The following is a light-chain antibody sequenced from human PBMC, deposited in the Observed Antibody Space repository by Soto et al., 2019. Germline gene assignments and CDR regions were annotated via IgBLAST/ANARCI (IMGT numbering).Light chain of an antibody. J-gene: IGLJ3*02. CDR3: QSYDSSLSAWV. CDR1: SSNIGAPYD. Sequence: QSALTQPPSVSGAPGQRVTISCSGSSSNIGAPYDVHWYQHLPGTAPKLLLSGNDNRPSGVPDRFSGSRSGTSASLAITGLQAEDEADYYCQSYDSSLSAWVFGGGTKLTVL. V-gene: IGLV1-40*01. CDR2: GND.